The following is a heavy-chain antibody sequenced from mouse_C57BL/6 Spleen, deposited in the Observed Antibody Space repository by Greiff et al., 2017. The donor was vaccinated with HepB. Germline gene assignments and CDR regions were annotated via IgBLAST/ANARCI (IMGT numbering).Heavy chain of an antibody. D-gene: IGHD3-1*01. V-gene: IGHV5-4*01. CDR3: ARDRGNEDFDY. Sequence: DVMLVESGGGLVKPGGSLKLSCAASGFTFSSYAMSWVRQTPEKRLEWVATISDGGSYTYYPDNVKGRFTISRDNAKNNLYLQMSHLKSEDTAMYYCARDRGNEDFDYWGQGTTLTVSS. CDR1: GFTFSSYA. CDR2: ISDGGSYT. J-gene: IGHJ2*01.